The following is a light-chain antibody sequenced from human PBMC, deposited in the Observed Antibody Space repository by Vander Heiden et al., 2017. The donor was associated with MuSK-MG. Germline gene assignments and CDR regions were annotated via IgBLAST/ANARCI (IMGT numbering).Light chain of an antibody. CDR1: QGISSY. CDR2: AAS. Sequence: DIQLTQSPSFLSASVGDRVTITCRASQGISSYLAWYQQKPGKAPKLQIYAASTLQSGVPSRFSGSGSGTEFTLTISSLQPEDFATYYCQQLNSYPLTFGGGTKVXIK. V-gene: IGKV1-9*01. CDR3: QQLNSYPLT. J-gene: IGKJ4*01.